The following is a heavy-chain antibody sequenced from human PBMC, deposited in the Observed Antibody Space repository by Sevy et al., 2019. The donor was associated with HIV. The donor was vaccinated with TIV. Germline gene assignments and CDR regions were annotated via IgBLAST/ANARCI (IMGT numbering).Heavy chain of an antibody. CDR2: INPDSGGP. CDR3: VRDDRDGYFED. CDR1: GYTFTGYY. Sequence: GESLKISCKASGYTFTGYYMHWMRQAPGQGLEWMGWINPDSGGPTYAPNFQGRVTLTRVQSISTAYMDLSRLKSDDTAVYYCVRDDRDGYFEDWGQGTLVTVSS. V-gene: IGHV1-2*02. J-gene: IGHJ4*02.